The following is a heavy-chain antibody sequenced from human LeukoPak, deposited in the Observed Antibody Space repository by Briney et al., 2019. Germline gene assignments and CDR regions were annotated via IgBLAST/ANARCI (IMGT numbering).Heavy chain of an antibody. CDR1: GFTFSSYA. J-gene: IGHJ4*02. CDR3: AKAEVKVVVIPADY. CDR2: ISGSGGST. V-gene: IGHV3-23*01. Sequence: PGGSLRLSCAASGFTFSSYAMSWVRQAPGKGLEWVSAISGSGGSTYYADSVKGRFTISRDNSKNTLYLQMNSLRVEDTAVYYCAKAEVKVVVIPADYWGQGTLVTVSS. D-gene: IGHD3-22*01.